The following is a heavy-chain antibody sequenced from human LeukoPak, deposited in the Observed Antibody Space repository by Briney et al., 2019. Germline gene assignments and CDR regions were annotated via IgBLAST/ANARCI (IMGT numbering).Heavy chain of an antibody. CDR1: GFTFSSYA. J-gene: IGHJ4*02. V-gene: IGHV3-23*01. CDR2: ISGSGGST. D-gene: IGHD3-3*01. CDR3: TDDFWSGYETGDY. Sequence: PGGSLRLSCAASGFTFSSYAMSWVRQAPGKGLKWVSAISGSGGSTYYADSVKGRFTISRDNSKNTLYLQMNSLRAEDTAVYYCTDDFWSGYETGDYWGQGTLVTVSS.